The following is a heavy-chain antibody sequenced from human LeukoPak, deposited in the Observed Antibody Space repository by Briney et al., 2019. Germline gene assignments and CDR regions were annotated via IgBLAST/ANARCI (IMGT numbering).Heavy chain of an antibody. CDR1: GFTFSSYS. CDR2: ISSSSNYI. J-gene: IGHJ5*02. V-gene: IGHV3-21*01. CDR3: ARDPSSGWYLKGWFDP. D-gene: IGHD6-19*01. Sequence: GGSLRLSCAASGFTFSSYSMNWVRQAPGKGLEWVSSISSSSNYIYYADSVKGRFTISRDNAKNSLYLQMNSLRAEDTAVYYCARDPSSGWYLKGWFDPWGQGTMVTVSA.